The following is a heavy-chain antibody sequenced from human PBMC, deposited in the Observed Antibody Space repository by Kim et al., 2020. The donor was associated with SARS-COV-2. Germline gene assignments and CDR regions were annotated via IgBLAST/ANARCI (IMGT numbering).Heavy chain of an antibody. CDR3: ARGRNWFDP. Sequence: SETLSLTCTVSGGSISSYYWSWIRQPPGKGLEWIGYIYYSGNTNSNPSLKSRVTISVDTSTNQFALRLSSVSAADTAVYYCARGRNWFDPWGQGTLVTVSS. CDR2: IYYSGNT. J-gene: IGHJ5*02. CDR1: GGSISSYY. V-gene: IGHV4-59*01.